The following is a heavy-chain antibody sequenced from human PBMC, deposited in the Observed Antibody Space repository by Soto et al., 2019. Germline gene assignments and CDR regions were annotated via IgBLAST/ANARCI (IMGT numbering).Heavy chain of an antibody. CDR3: VRNLASGGTYYFDY. Sequence: EVQLVESGGGLVEPGGSLRLYCAASGFTFSDHYMDWVRQAPGKGLERIGRVRNKANSYTTEYAASVSGRYTVSRDDSKNSLYLQMNSLKTEDTAMYYCVRNLASGGTYYFDYWGQGTLVTVSS. CDR1: GFTFSDHY. D-gene: IGHD2-15*01. J-gene: IGHJ4*02. CDR2: VRNKANSYTT. V-gene: IGHV3-72*01.